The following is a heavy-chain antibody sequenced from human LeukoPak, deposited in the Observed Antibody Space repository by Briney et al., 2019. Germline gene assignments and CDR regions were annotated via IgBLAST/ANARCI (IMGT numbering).Heavy chain of an antibody. V-gene: IGHV4-30-4*01. CDR2: IYYSGST. D-gene: IGHD2-2*01. J-gene: IGHJ5*02. CDR1: GGSISSGDYY. Sequence: SETLSLTCTVSGGSISSGDYYWSWIRQPPGKGLEWIGYIYYSGSTYYNPSLKSRVTISVDTSKNQFSLKLSSVTAADTAVYYCARDGVTHALGHCSSTSCSGLLSWGQGTLVTVSS. CDR3: ARDGVTHALGHCSSTSCSGLLS.